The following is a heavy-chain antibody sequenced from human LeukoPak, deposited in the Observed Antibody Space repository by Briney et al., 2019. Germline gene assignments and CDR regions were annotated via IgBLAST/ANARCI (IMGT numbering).Heavy chain of an antibody. CDR1: GFTFRSYG. V-gene: IGHV3-21*01. CDR3: ARGHSNGVFDY. Sequence: GGSLRLSCAAPGFTFRSYGMTWVRQAPGKGLEWVSSISDDSNYIFYADSVKGRFTISRDNAKNSLYLQMNSLTAEDMAVYYCARGHSNGVFDYWGQGTLVTVSS. J-gene: IGHJ4*02. D-gene: IGHD2-8*01. CDR2: ISDDSNYI.